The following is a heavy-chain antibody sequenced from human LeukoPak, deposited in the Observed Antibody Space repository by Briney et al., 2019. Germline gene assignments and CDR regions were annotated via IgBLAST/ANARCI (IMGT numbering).Heavy chain of an antibody. CDR3: ARGAEVPAAPDFFDY. CDR2: IYHRGST. V-gene: IGHV4-38-2*02. Sequence: SETLSLTCTVSGYSISSGYYWGWIRQPPGKGLECIGTIYHRGSTYYNPSLKSRVTISVDTSKNQFSLKLSSVTAADTAVYYCARGAEVPAAPDFFDYWGQGTLVTVSS. D-gene: IGHD2-2*01. CDR1: GYSISSGYY. J-gene: IGHJ4*02.